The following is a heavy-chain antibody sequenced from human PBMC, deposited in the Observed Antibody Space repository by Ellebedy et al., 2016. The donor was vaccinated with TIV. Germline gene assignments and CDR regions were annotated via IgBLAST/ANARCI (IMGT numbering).Heavy chain of an antibody. Sequence: PGGSLRLSCAASGFTFSSYAMHWVRQSPGKGLEWVAVISYDGSNKHSADSVKGRFTISRDNSKKTLYLQMNSLRVDDTALYYCTRSEMILVGNGMDVWGQGTTVTVSS. D-gene: IGHD3-22*01. V-gene: IGHV3-30-3*01. J-gene: IGHJ6*02. CDR3: TRSEMILVGNGMDV. CDR2: ISYDGSNK. CDR1: GFTFSSYA.